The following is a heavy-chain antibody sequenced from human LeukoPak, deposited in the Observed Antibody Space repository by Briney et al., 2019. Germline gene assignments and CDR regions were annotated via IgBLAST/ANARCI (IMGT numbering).Heavy chain of an antibody. CDR1: GYTFTGYY. Sequence: ASVTVSCKASGYTFTGYYMHWVRQAPGQGLEWMGWINPNSGGTNYAQKFQGWVTMTRDTSTSTVYMELSGLKFEDTAIYYCVRDRPHNWFDPWGQGTLVTVSS. CDR3: VRDRPHNWFDP. J-gene: IGHJ5*02. V-gene: IGHV1-2*04. CDR2: INPNSGGT.